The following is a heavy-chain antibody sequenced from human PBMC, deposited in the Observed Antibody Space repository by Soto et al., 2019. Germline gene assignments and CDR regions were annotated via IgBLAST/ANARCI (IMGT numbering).Heavy chain of an antibody. CDR2: ISGSGGST. CDR3: AKVPAIFGVVHLGMDV. Sequence: FLRLSCAASGFTFSSYAMSWVRQAPGKGLEWVSAISGSGGSTYYADSVKGRFTISRDNSKNTLYLQMNSLRAEDTAVYYCAKVPAIFGVVHLGMDVWGQGTTVTVSS. V-gene: IGHV3-23*01. D-gene: IGHD3-3*01. J-gene: IGHJ6*02. CDR1: GFTFSSYA.